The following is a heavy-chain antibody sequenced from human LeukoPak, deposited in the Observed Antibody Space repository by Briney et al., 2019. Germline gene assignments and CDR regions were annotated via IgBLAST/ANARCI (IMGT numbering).Heavy chain of an antibody. CDR2: IYSGGST. CDR3: AKELKGGPDDY. J-gene: IGHJ4*02. Sequence: GGSLRLSCAASGFTVSSNYMSWVRQAPGKGLEWVSVIYSGGSTYYADSVKGRFTISRDNSKNTLYLQVNSLRAEDTAVYYCAKELKGGPDDYWGQGTLVTVSS. CDR1: GFTVSSNY. V-gene: IGHV3-53*01. D-gene: IGHD3-16*01.